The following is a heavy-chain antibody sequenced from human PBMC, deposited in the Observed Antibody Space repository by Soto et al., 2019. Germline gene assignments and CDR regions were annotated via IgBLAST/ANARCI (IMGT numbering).Heavy chain of an antibody. J-gene: IGHJ4*02. CDR3: ARDPRGYSYGFPDY. D-gene: IGHD5-18*01. Sequence: ASVKASCKASGYTFTSXYMHWVRQAPGQVLEWMGIINPSGGSTSYAQKFQGRVTITRDTSTSTVYMELSSLRSEDTAVSYCARDPRGYSYGFPDYWGQGTLVTVYS. CDR1: GYTFTSXY. CDR2: INPSGGST. V-gene: IGHV1-46*01.